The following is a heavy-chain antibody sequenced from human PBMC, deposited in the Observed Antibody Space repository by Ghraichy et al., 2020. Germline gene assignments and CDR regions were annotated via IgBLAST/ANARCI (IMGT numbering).Heavy chain of an antibody. Sequence: SETLSLTCTVSGGSVSSGSYYWSWTRQPPGKGLEWIGCIYYSGSTNYNPSLKIRVTISVDTSKNQISLKLSSVTAADKSEYYCAGDWDADGSGYYPLHDAFDIWGQGTMVTVSS. D-gene: IGHD3-22*01. CDR2: IYYSGST. CDR3: AGDWDADGSGYYPLHDAFDI. J-gene: IGHJ3*02. CDR1: GGSVSSGSYY. V-gene: IGHV4-61*01.